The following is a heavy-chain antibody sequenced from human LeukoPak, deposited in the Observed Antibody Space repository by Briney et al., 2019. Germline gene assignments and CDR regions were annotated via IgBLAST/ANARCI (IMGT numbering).Heavy chain of an antibody. D-gene: IGHD2-8*01. CDR1: GFTFSSYE. V-gene: IGHV3-48*03. CDR3: ANGYCTNGVCYPYYYYYMDV. CDR2: ISSSGSTI. Sequence: GGSLRLSCAASGFTFSSYEMNWVRQAPGKGLEWVSYISSSGSTIYYADSVKGRFTISRDNSKNTLYLQMNSLRAEDTAVYYCANGYCTNGVCYPYYYYYMDVWGKGTTVTVSS. J-gene: IGHJ6*03.